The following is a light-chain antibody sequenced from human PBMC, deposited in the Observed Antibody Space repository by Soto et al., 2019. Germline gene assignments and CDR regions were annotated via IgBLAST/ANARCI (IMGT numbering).Light chain of an antibody. V-gene: IGLV2-14*01. Sequence: QSVLTQPASVSGSPGQSITISCTGTSSDVGDYNYVSWYQQHPGKAPKLMIYDVSNRPSGVSKRFSGSKSGNTASLNISGLQAEDEADYYCSSYTSSSTYVFGTGTKVTVL. CDR2: DVS. J-gene: IGLJ1*01. CDR3: SSYTSSSTYV. CDR1: SSDVGDYNY.